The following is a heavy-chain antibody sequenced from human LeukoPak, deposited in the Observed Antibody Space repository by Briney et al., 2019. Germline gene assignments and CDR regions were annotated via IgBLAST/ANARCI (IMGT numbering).Heavy chain of an antibody. V-gene: IGHV3-30-3*01. CDR3: ARSPYSGSYSNWFDP. D-gene: IGHD1-26*01. J-gene: IGHJ5*02. CDR1: GFTFSSYA. CDR2: ISYDGSNK. Sequence: GGSLRLSCAASGFTFSSYAMHWVRQAPGKGLEWVAVISYDGSNKYYADSVKGRFTISRDNAKNSLYLQMNSLRAEDTAVYYCARSPYSGSYSNWFDPWGQGTLVTVSS.